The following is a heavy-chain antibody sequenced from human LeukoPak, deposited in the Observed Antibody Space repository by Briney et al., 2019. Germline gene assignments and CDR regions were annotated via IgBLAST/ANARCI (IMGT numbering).Heavy chain of an antibody. J-gene: IGHJ4*02. CDR2: ISGVASDI. CDR1: GFTFSDYY. Sequence: PGGSLRLSCAASGFTFSDYYMTWIRQAPGKGLEWVSYISGVASDIYYGDSVKGRFTISRDNAKNSVYLQMNSLRAEDTAVYYCAKDYRVVPAATEIPSLDYWGQGTLVTVSS. V-gene: IGHV3-11*01. D-gene: IGHD2-2*01. CDR3: AKDYRVVPAATEIPSLDY.